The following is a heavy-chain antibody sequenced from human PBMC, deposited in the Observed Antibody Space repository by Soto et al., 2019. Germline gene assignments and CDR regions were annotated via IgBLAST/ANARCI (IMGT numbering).Heavy chain of an antibody. Sequence: QVQLVQSGAEVKKPGASVKVSCKASGYTFTGYYMHWVRQAPGQGLEWMGWINPNSGGTNYAQKFQGRVTMTRDTSISTAYMELSRLRSDDTAVYYCARDTARAIVVVYYFDYWGQGTLVTVSS. D-gene: IGHD3-22*01. CDR2: INPNSGGT. J-gene: IGHJ4*02. CDR1: GYTFTGYY. V-gene: IGHV1-2*02. CDR3: ARDTARAIVVVYYFDY.